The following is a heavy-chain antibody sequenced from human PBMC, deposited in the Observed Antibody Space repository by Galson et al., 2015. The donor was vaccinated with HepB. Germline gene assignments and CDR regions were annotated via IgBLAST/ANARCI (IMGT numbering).Heavy chain of an antibody. V-gene: IGHV4-38-2*02. Sequence: LSLTCTVSGYSISSGYYWGWIRQPPGKGLEWIGSIYHSGSTYYNPSLKSRVTISVDTSKNQFSLKLSSVTAADTAVYYCARDGRFGEFDYWGQGTLVTVSS. D-gene: IGHD3-10*01. CDR1: GYSISSGYY. J-gene: IGHJ4*02. CDR2: IYHSGST. CDR3: ARDGRFGEFDY.